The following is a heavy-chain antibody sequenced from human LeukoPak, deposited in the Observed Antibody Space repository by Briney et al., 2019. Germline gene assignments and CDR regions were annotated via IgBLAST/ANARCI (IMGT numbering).Heavy chain of an antibody. J-gene: IGHJ4*02. Sequence: VASVTVSCKASGGTFSSYAISWVRQAPGQGLEWMARISAYNGDTNYAQKLQGRVTMTTDTSTSTAYMELRSLRSDDTAVYYCARTGRWSYYYDSSGYYHFDYWGQGTLVTVSS. D-gene: IGHD3-22*01. CDR2: ISAYNGDT. CDR3: ARTGRWSYYYDSSGYYHFDY. V-gene: IGHV1-18*01. CDR1: GGTFSSYA.